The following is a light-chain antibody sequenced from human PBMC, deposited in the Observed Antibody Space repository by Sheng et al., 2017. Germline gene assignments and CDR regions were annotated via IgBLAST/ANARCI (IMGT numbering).Light chain of an antibody. CDR2: AAS. CDR1: QSVTSNF. Sequence: EIVLTQSPATLSLSPGERATLSCRASQSVTSNFLAWYQQKVGQAPRLLIYAASSRAAGIPDRFTGGGSGTDFALAISGLEPEDFSVYYCQQYGSFPITFGQGTRLEIK. J-gene: IGKJ5*01. V-gene: IGKV3-20*01. CDR3: QQYGSFPIT.